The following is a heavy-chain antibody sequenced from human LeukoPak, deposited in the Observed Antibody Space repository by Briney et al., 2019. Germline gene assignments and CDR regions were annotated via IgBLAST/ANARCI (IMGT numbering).Heavy chain of an antibody. CDR2: ISSSGSTI. D-gene: IGHD6-13*01. V-gene: IGHV3-11*01. Sequence: GSLRLSCAASGFTFSDYYMSWIRQAPGKGLEWVSYISSSGSTIYYADSVKGRFTISRDNAKNSLYQQMNSLRAEDTAVYYCARDAAAGTGSLDYWGQGTLVTVSS. J-gene: IGHJ4*02. CDR3: ARDAAAGTGSLDY. CDR1: GFTFSDYY.